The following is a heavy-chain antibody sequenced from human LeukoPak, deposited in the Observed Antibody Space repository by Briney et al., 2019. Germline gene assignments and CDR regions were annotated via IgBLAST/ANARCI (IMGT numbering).Heavy chain of an antibody. J-gene: IGHJ5*02. CDR3: ARDRDSSSWYPWGYNWFDP. V-gene: IGHV3-30-3*01. D-gene: IGHD6-13*01. CDR1: GFTFSSYA. Sequence: GGSLRLSCAASGFTFSSYAMHWVRQAPGKGLEWVAVISYDGSNKYYADSVKGRFTISRDNSKNTLYLQMNSLRAEDTAVYYCARDRDSSSWYPWGYNWFDPWGQGTLVTVSS. CDR2: ISYDGSNK.